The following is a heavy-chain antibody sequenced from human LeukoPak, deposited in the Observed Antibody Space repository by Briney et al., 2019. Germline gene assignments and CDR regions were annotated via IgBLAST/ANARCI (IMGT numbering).Heavy chain of an antibody. V-gene: IGHV3-66*02. J-gene: IGHJ6*03. D-gene: IGHD3-3*01. CDR2: IYSGGSI. CDR3: ARGEDLDFWSGSPMDV. CDR1: GFTVSFNY. Sequence: GGSLRLSCAASGFTVSFNYMSWVRQAPAKGLEWVSVIYSGGSIYYADSVKGRFTISRDNSKNTLYLQMNSLRAEDTAVYYCARGEDLDFWSGSPMDVWGKGTTVTVSS.